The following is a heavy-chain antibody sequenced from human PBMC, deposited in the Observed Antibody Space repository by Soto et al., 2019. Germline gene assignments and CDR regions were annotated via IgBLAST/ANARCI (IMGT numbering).Heavy chain of an antibody. D-gene: IGHD3-10*01. V-gene: IGHV1-69*01. J-gene: IGHJ1*01. CDR1: GGTFSSYA. CDR2: LVPIFGIA. CDR3: AIVSYLSGSYLVSELEL. Sequence: QVQLVQSGAEVKKPGSSVKVSCKASGGTFSSYAISWVRQAPGQGLEWVGGLVPIFGIANYAQKFQGRVTITGDESTNTAYMEQSSVRSGDTDVYYCAIVSYLSGSYLVSELELLGQGTLVNV.